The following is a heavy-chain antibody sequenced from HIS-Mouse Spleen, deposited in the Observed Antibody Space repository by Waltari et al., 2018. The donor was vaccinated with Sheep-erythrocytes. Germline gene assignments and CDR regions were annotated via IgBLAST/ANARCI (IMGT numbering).Heavy chain of an antibody. V-gene: IGHV4-59*08. Sequence: QVQLQESGPGLVKPSETLSLTCTVSGGSISSYYGSWIRPPPGKGLEWIGYIYYRGSTNYNPSLKSRVTISVDTSKNQFSLKLSSVTAADTAVYYCARLELGQFDYWGQGTLVTVSS. D-gene: IGHD1-26*01. CDR2: IYYRGST. CDR3: ARLELGQFDY. J-gene: IGHJ4*02. CDR1: GGSISSYY.